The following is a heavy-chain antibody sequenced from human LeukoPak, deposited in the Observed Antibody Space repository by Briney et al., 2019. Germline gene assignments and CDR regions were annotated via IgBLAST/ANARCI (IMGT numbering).Heavy chain of an antibody. CDR2: LYYGDNS. CDR3: ARQRPTAPADARGYFDY. V-gene: IGHV4-39*01. J-gene: IGHJ4*02. CDR1: VGSIIIISSSTYY. D-gene: IGHD6-25*01. Sequence: SETLSLTCTVSVGSIIIISSSTYYWGWIRQAPGKGLEWIGSLYYGDNSHYNPSLKSRATLSVDTSNNQFSLKLTSLTAADAALSFEARQRPTAPADARGYFDYWGQGTLVTVSS.